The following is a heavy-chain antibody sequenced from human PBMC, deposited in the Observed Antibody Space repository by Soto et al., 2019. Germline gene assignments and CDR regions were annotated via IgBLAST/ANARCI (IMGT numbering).Heavy chain of an antibody. Sequence: QVQLVQSGAEVKKPGASVKVSCKASGYTFTSYYMHWVRQAPGQGLEWMGLINPSGGSTSYAQKFTGRVAMTRATSTSTVYMELSSPRSEDTAVYYCARDLFPAYGSSHYGMDVWGPGTPGTGSS. CDR1: GYTFTSYY. CDR3: ARDLFPAYGSSHYGMDV. CDR2: INPSGGST. V-gene: IGHV1-46*01. D-gene: IGHD6-13*01. J-gene: IGHJ6*02.